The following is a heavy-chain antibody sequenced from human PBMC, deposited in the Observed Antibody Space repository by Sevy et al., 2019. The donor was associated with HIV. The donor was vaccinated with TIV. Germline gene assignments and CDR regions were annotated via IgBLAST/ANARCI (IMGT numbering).Heavy chain of an antibody. V-gene: IGHV1-69*06. CDR2: IIPIFGTE. CDR1: GGTFSSYA. J-gene: IGHJ6*03. CDR3: ARAGIAARPTYYYYYMDV. D-gene: IGHD6-6*01. Sequence: ASVKVSCKASGGTFSSYAISWVRQAPGQGLEWMGGIIPIFGTENYAQMFQGRVTITADKSTSTAYMELSSLRSEDTAVYYCARAGIAARPTYYYYYMDVWGKGTTVTVSS.